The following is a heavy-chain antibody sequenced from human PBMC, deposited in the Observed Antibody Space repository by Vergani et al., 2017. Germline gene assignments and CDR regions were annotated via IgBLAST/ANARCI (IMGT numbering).Heavy chain of an antibody. J-gene: IGHJ3*02. CDR3: GRDGYCTSTSCYDAFDI. CDR2: MYHSGST. CDR1: GGSMSGYY. D-gene: IGHD2-2*03. Sequence: QVRLQESGPGLVKPSETLSLTCSVSGGSMSGYYWSWIRQPPGKELEWIGYMYHSGSTNYNPSLETRVTISGDTSKNQFSLKLNSVTAADTAVYYCGRDGYCTSTSCYDAFDIWGQGTMVTVSS. V-gene: IGHV4-59*01.